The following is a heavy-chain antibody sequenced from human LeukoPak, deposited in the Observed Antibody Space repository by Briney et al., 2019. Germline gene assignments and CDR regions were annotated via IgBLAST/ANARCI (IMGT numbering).Heavy chain of an antibody. CDR2: INSDGSSA. CDR3: ARDKNSAGDY. J-gene: IGHJ4*02. Sequence: PGGSLRLSCAASGFTFSSYSMNWVRQAPGKGLVWVSRINSDGSSASYADSVKGRLTISRDNAKNTLYLQMNSLRVEDTAVYYCARDKNSAGDYWGQGTLVTVSS. D-gene: IGHD2/OR15-2a*01. CDR1: GFTFSSYS. V-gene: IGHV3-74*01.